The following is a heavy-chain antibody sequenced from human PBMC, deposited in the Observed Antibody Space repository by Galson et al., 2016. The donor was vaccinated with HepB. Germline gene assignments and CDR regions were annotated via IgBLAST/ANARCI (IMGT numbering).Heavy chain of an antibody. V-gene: IGHV3-23*01. CDR2: ISGSGGRT. J-gene: IGHJ2*01. Sequence: SLRLSCAASGFTFNNYAMNWVRQTPARGLEWVTGISGSGGRTFYADSVKGRFTIPRDNSRNVLYLQMNNLRDEDTAKYFCAKAGSGWSGRARYSDLWGRGTLVTVSS. CDR1: GFTFNNYA. CDR3: AKAGSGWSGRARYSDL. D-gene: IGHD6-19*01.